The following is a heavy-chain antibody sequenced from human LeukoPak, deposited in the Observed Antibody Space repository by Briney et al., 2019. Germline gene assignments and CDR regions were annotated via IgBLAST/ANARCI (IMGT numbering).Heavy chain of an antibody. J-gene: IGHJ4*02. CDR1: GFTFSSYS. CDR3: AKVHRNYYDSSGPQGG. D-gene: IGHD3-22*01. V-gene: IGHV3-23*01. CDR2: ISGSGGST. Sequence: GGSLRLSCAASGFTFSSYSMNWVRQAPGKGLEWVSAISGSGGSTYYADSVKGRFTISRDNSKNTLYLQMNSLRAEDTAVYYCAKVHRNYYDSSGPQGGWGQGTLVTVSS.